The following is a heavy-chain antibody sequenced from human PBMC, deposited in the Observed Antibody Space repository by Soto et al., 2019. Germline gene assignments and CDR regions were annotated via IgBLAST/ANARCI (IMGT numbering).Heavy chain of an antibody. J-gene: IGHJ6*02. Sequence: AGESLKIACEASGYIFTTYWISWVRQMPGKGLEWMGRIDTRDSYTSYSPSFQGHVTISRNHAINTPEQQCSRLRVADTGVNSRAIHLAAGSGLSGMAVGVLGASVTVCS. V-gene: IGHV5-10-1*01. CDR3: AIHLAAGSGLSGMAV. CDR2: IDTRDSYT. D-gene: IGHD6-13*01. CDR1: GYIFTTYW.